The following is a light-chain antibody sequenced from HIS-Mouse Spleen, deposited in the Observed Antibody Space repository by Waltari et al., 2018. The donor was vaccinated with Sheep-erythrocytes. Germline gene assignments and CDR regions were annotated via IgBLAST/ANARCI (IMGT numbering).Light chain of an antibody. J-gene: IGLJ2*01. CDR3: QAWDSSTAWNVV. CDR1: KLGDKY. CDR2: QDS. Sequence: SYELTQPPSVSVSPGQTASITCSGAKLGDKYACWYQQKPGQSPVLVIYQDSKRPSVIPERFAGSNSGNTATLTISGTQAMDEADYYCQAWDSSTAWNVVFGGGTKLTVL. V-gene: IGLV3-1*01.